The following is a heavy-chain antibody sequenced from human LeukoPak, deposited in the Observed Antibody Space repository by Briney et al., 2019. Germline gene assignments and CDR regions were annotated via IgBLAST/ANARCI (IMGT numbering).Heavy chain of an antibody. CDR3: AEDRIQLWLVDY. D-gene: IGHD5-18*01. J-gene: IGHJ4*02. Sequence: GGSLRLSCAASGFTFSSYGMHWVRQAPGKGLEWVAFIRYDGSNKYYADSVKGRFTISRENSKNTLYLQMNSLRAEDTAVYYCAEDRIQLWLVDYWGQGTLVTVSS. CDR2: IRYDGSNK. V-gene: IGHV3-30*02. CDR1: GFTFSSYG.